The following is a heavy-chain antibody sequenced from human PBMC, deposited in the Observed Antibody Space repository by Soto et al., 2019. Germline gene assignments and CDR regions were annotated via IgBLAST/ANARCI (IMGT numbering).Heavy chain of an antibody. CDR3: TKDVTGDIGADF. D-gene: IGHD2-21*02. J-gene: IGHJ4*02. CDR1: GFAFSNCA. Sequence: EVQLLESGGDLVQPGGSVRLSCAASGFAFSNCAMSWVRKAPGKGLEWVSTIKTSGDTTFYADPVKGRFTTSRDDSKNTLYLQMNSLRAEDTATYYCTKDVTGDIGADFWGQGTPVTVSS. V-gene: IGHV3-23*05. CDR2: IKTSGDTT.